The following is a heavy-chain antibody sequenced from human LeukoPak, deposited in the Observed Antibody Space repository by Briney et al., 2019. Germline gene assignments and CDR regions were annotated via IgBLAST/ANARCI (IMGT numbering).Heavy chain of an antibody. CDR3: ARSAYNWN. D-gene: IGHD1-20*01. CDR1: GFTLSDYV. Sequence: GGSLRLSCAASGFTLSDYVMAWIRQPPGKGLEWVAYIDPSGSSLYYADSVKGRFTVSRGNAKNSLFLRMKSLRAEDSAAYYCARSAYNWNWGQGTLVAVSS. CDR2: IDPSGSSL. V-gene: IGHV3-11*01. J-gene: IGHJ4*02.